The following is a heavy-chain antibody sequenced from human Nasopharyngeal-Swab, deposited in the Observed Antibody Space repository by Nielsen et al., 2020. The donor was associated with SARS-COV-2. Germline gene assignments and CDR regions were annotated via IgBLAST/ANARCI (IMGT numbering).Heavy chain of an antibody. Sequence: IRQPPGKGLEWVSHISSAGTTIYYADSVKGRFTISRDNAENSLYLQMSSLRADDTGIYYCARGLWYGPNWFDPWGRGTLVTVSS. J-gene: IGHJ5*02. V-gene: IGHV3-11*01. CDR2: ISSAGTTI. CDR3: ARGLWYGPNWFDP. D-gene: IGHD3-10*01.